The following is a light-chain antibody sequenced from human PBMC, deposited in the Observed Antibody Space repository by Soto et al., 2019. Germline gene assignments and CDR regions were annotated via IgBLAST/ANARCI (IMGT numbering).Light chain of an antibody. J-gene: IGKJ1*01. CDR3: QQYDGSPPWT. Sequence: EIVLTQSPGTLSFSPGERATLSCRARQSVSSTSFAWYQQKPGQAPRLLIYGASNRATGIPDRFSGSGSGTDFTLTISRLEPEDFAVYYCQQYDGSPPWTFGLGTKVEFK. CDR2: GAS. V-gene: IGKV3-20*01. CDR1: QSVSSTS.